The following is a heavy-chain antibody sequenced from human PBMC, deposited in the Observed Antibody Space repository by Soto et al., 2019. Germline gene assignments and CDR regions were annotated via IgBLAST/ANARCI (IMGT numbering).Heavy chain of an antibody. D-gene: IGHD4-17*01. J-gene: IGHJ6*02. CDR1: GFTFSSYS. CDR3: ARDKVTTLVYYYYGMDV. CDR2: ISSSSSYI. Sequence: GGSLRLSCAASGFTFSSYSMNWVRQAPGKGLEWVSSISSSSSYIYYADSVKGRFTISRDNAKNSLYLQMNSLRAEDTAVYYCARDKVTTLVYYYYGMDVWGQGTTVTVSS. V-gene: IGHV3-21*01.